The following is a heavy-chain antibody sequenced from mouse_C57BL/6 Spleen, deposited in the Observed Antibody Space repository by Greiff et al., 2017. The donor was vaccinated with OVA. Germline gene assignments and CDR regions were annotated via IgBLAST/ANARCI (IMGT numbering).Heavy chain of an antibody. CDR2: IRNKANGYTT. D-gene: IGHD1-1*01. CDR1: GFTFTDYY. CDR3: ARYYYGSSYEDY. V-gene: IGHV7-3*01. Sequence: DVKVEESGGGLVQPGGSLSLSCAASGFTFTDYYMSWVRQPPGKALEWLGFIRNKANGYTTEYSASVKGRFTISRDNSQSILYLQMNALRAEDSATYYCARYYYGSSYEDYWGQGTTLTVSS. J-gene: IGHJ2*01.